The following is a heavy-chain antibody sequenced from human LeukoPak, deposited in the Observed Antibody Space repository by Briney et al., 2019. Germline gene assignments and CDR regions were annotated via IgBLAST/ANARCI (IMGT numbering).Heavy chain of an antibody. V-gene: IGHV4-4*08. CDR3: ASGAGWLIDY. D-gene: IGHD6-19*01. CDR1: GGHIDSVY. CDR2: IDNSGST. Sequence: SETLSLTCNVSGGHIDSVYWNWIRQPPGKGLEWIGYIDNSGSTKYNPSLQSRITMSRDTSKKQFSLKLTSVTAADTAMYYCASGAGWLIDYWGQGTLVSVSS. J-gene: IGHJ4*02.